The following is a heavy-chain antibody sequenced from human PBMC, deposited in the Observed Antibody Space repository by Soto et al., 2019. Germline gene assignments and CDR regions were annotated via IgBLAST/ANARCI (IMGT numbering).Heavy chain of an antibody. V-gene: IGHV3-74*01. Sequence: GGSLRLSCAASGFTFSAYWMHWVRQAPGKGLVWVSRIHSDGITTLYADSVTGRFTISRDNSKNTLFPHMSNLRAEDTAMYYCTIVRVADSALDHWCQGTLVTVSS. CDR3: TIVRVADSALDH. D-gene: IGHD3-10*02. CDR1: GFTFSAYW. J-gene: IGHJ4*02. CDR2: IHSDGITT.